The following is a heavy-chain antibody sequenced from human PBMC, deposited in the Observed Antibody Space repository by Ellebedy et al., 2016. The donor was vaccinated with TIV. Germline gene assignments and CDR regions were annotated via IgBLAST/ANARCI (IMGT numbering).Heavy chain of an antibody. D-gene: IGHD3-3*01. J-gene: IGHJ4*02. CDR1: GCSISSSSYY. CDR2: INHSGST. Sequence: MPGGSLRLSCTVSGCSISSSSYYWSWIRQPPGKGLACIGEINHSGSTNYNPSLKSRVTISVDTSKNQFSLKLSSVTAADTAVYYCARCSIWSGLDYWGQGTLVTVSS. CDR3: ARCSIWSGLDY. V-gene: IGHV4-39*07.